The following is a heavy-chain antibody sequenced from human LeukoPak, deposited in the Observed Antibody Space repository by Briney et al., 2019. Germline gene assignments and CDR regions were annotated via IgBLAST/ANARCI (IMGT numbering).Heavy chain of an antibody. CDR2: ISGSGGTT. Sequence: GGSLRLSCGTSGFTFASHAMSWVRLAPGKGLEWVSSISGSGGTTSYADSVKGRFTISRDNSKNTLSLQMNSLRAEDTALYYCAKPAGQQLVYYFDHWGQGTLVTVSS. CDR3: AKPAGQQLVYYFDH. D-gene: IGHD6-13*01. CDR1: GFTFASHA. J-gene: IGHJ4*02. V-gene: IGHV3-23*01.